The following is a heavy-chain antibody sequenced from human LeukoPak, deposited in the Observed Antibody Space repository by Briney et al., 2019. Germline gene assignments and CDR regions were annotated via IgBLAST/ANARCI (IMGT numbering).Heavy chain of an antibody. D-gene: IGHD3-3*01. CDR1: GFTVSINY. CDR2: IYSGGST. V-gene: IGHV3-66*01. Sequence: GGSLRLACAAAGFTVSINYISWVRQAPGEGLEWVSVIYSGGSTYYADSVKGRFTISRDNSKNTLYLQMNSLRAEDTAVYYCARDFGSGYSFVDYWGQGTLVTVSS. CDR3: ARDFGSGYSFVDY. J-gene: IGHJ4*02.